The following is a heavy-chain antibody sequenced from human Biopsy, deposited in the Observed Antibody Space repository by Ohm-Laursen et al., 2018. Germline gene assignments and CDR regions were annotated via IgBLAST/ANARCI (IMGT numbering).Heavy chain of an antibody. Sequence: ASVKASCNASGYTFTDYFLHWVRQAPGQGPEWLGWISPSSGGTNYAQKFQGRVTMIRDTSATTGYMELSSLRSDDTAAYYCARDIMNPIGGLVARSDVFDVWGQGTIVTVSS. CDR2: ISPSSGGT. V-gene: IGHV1-2*02. D-gene: IGHD3-16*02. J-gene: IGHJ3*01. CDR3: ARDIMNPIGGLVARSDVFDV. CDR1: GYTFTDYF.